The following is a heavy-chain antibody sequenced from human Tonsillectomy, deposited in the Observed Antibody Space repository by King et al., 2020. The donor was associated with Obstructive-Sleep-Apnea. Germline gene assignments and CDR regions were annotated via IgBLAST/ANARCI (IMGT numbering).Heavy chain of an antibody. D-gene: IGHD1-26*01. CDR1: GGSISSSSYY. Sequence: LQLQESGPGLVKPSETLSLTCTVSGGSISSSSYYWVWIRQPPGKGLEWIGNIYYSGSTYYNPSLQSRVTISVDTSKNQFSRRLSSVTAADTAVYYCARFSGNLHFDYWGQGTLVTVSS. J-gene: IGHJ4*02. CDR2: IYYSGST. V-gene: IGHV4-39*07. CDR3: ARFSGNLHFDY.